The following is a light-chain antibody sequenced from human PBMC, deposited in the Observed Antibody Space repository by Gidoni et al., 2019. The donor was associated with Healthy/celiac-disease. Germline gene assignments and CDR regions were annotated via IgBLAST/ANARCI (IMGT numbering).Light chain of an antibody. CDR3: QQYGSSPPWT. CDR1: QIVSSSA. J-gene: IGKJ1*01. V-gene: IGKV3-20*01. CDR2: GAS. Sequence: EMVLTQSPGTRSLSPGERATLSCRASQIVSSSALAWYQQKLGQAPRLLIYGASSRATGIPDRVSGSGSGTDFTLTISRLEPEDFAVYYCQQYGSSPPWTFXXXTKVEIK.